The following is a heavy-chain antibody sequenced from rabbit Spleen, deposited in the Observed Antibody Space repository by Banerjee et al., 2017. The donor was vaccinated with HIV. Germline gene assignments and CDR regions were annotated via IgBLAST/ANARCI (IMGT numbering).Heavy chain of an antibody. CDR3: ARDYDGGGYRFNL. V-gene: IGHV1S40*01. CDR1: GFSLINNYL. CDR2: IYTGSSSST. Sequence: QSLEESGGDLVKPGGSLALTCTASGFSLINNYLMYWVRQAPGKGLEWIGYIYTGSSSSTYYASWAKGRFTISKTSSTTVTLQMTSLTVADTATYFCARDYDGGGYRFNLWGPGTLVTVS. J-gene: IGHJ4*01. D-gene: IGHD4-2*01.